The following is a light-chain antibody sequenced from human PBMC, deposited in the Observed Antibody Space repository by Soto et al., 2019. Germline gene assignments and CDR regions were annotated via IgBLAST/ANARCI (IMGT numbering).Light chain of an antibody. Sequence: SYELTQPPAVSVSPGQTASITCSGDKLGDKYTSWYQQKPGQSPVLVIYLGVKRPSGIPERFSGSNSGNTATLTTIGIQAMEEADYYCQAWDSTTYVFGTGTKLTVL. CDR3: QAWDSTTYV. J-gene: IGLJ1*01. V-gene: IGLV3-1*01. CDR2: LGV. CDR1: KLGDKY.